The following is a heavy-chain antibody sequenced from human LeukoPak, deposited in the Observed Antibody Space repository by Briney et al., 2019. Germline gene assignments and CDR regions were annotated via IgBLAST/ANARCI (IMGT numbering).Heavy chain of an antibody. CDR1: GFTFSSYT. V-gene: IGHV3-21*04. D-gene: IGHD5-24*01. CDR3: VKERDGHKDWLAH. Sequence: GGSLRLSCAASGFTFSSYTMNWVRQAPGKGLEWVSNKSSGSSYIQYEHQVKGRFTIYRDNNTDSVYLHMYSLTDEDIDFLYCVKERDGHKDWLAHWGQGTLVTVSS. J-gene: IGHJ5*02. CDR2: KSSGSSYI.